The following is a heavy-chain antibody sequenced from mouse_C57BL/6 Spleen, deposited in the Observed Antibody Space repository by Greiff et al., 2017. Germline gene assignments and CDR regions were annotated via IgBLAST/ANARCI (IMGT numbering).Heavy chain of an antibody. CDR1: GYTFTSYW. CDR2: IDPNSGGT. J-gene: IGHJ1*03. Sequence: QVQLQQPGAELVKPGASVKLSCKASGYTFTSYWMHWVKQRPGRGLEWIGRIDPNSGGTKYNEKFKSKATLTVDKPSSTAYMQLSILTSEDSAVYYCARWTYYDCDREDWYFDVWGTGTTVTVSS. V-gene: IGHV1-72*01. D-gene: IGHD2-4*01. CDR3: ARWTYYDCDREDWYFDV.